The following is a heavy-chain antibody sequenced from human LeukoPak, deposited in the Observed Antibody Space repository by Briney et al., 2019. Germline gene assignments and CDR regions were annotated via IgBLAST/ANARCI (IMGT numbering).Heavy chain of an antibody. V-gene: IGHV4-39*07. J-gene: IGHJ4*02. CDR1: GGSISSSSYY. Sequence: PSETLSLTCTVSGGSISSSSYYWGWIRQPPGKGLEWIGSIYYSGSTYYNPSLKSRVTISVDTSKNQFSLKLSSVTAADTAVYYCASYFGSTDYWGQGTRVTVSS. D-gene: IGHD3-3*01. CDR2: IYYSGST. CDR3: ASYFGSTDY.